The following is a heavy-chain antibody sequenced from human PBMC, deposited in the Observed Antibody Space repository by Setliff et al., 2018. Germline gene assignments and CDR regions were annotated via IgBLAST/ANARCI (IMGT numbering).Heavy chain of an antibody. D-gene: IGHD4-17*01. V-gene: IGHV4-39*01. CDR2: IYYSGST. J-gene: IGHJ6*04. CDR3: ARYGTEYGDYEIPGDV. Sequence: SETLSLTCSVSGGSITSDSYYWGWVRQPPGKGLEWIGSIYYSGSTDYNSSLKSRLTISVDTSKKQFYLKLTSVTAADTAVYYCARYGTEYGDYEIPGDVWGKGTTVTVSS. CDR1: GGSITSDSYY.